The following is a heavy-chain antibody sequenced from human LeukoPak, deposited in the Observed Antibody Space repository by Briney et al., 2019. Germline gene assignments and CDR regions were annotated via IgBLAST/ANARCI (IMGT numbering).Heavy chain of an antibody. V-gene: IGHV1-24*01. CDR2: FDPEDGET. CDR1: GYTLTELS. Sequence: ASVTLSFKVSGYTLTELSMHWVRQAPGKGLEWLGGFDPEDGETIYAQKFQGRVTMTEDTSTDTAYMYLNSLRSEDTAVYFCATNRGYWGQGTLVTVSS. CDR3: ATNRGY. J-gene: IGHJ4*02.